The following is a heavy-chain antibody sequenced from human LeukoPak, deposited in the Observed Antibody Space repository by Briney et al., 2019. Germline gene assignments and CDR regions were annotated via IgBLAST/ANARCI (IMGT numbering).Heavy chain of an antibody. Sequence: PGGSLRLSCAASGFTFSSYAMSWVRQAPGKGLEWVSAISGSGGSTYYADSVKGRFTISRDNAKNSLYLQMNSLRAEDTAVYYCARRYGSGSSDYWGQGTLVTVSS. J-gene: IGHJ4*02. D-gene: IGHD3-10*01. CDR2: ISGSGGST. V-gene: IGHV3-23*01. CDR3: ARRYGSGSSDY. CDR1: GFTFSSYA.